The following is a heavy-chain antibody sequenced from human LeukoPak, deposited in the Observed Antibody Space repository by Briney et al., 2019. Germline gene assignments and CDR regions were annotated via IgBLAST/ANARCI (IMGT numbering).Heavy chain of an antibody. V-gene: IGHV1-24*01. CDR3: ATLEPEPGDFGGLAY. Sequence: ASVKVSCRVSGYTLTALALHWVRQAPGKGFEWIGGFDSEEYDTIYAQKFQGRVTMTEDTSTDTAYMELSSLYFEDTAVYYCATLEPEPGDFGGLAYWGQGTLVTVSS. CDR2: FDSEEYDT. J-gene: IGHJ4*02. CDR1: GYTLTALA. D-gene: IGHD4-17*01.